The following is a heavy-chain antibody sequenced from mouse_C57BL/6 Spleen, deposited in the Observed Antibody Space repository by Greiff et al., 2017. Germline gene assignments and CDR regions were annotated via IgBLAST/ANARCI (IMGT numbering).Heavy chain of an antibody. J-gene: IGHJ4*01. CDR3: ARRGEAAQATKAMDY. CDR1: GYTFTSYW. Sequence: QVQLQQPGAELVKPGASVKLSCKASGYTFTSYWMQWVKQRPGQGLEWIGEIDPSDSYTNYNQKFKGKATLTVDTSSSTAYMQLSSLTSEDSAVYYCARRGEAAQATKAMDYLGQGTSVTVSS. D-gene: IGHD3-2*02. V-gene: IGHV1-50*01. CDR2: IDPSDSYT.